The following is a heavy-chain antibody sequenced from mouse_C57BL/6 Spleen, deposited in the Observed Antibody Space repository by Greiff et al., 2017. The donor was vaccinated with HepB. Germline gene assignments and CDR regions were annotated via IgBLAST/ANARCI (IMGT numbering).Heavy chain of an antibody. J-gene: IGHJ4*01. D-gene: IGHD1-1*01. CDR2: INPNNGGT. V-gene: IGHV1-22*01. Sequence: EVQLQQSGPELVKPGASVKMSCKASGYTFTDYNMHWVKQSHGKSLEWIGYINPNNGGTSYNQKFKGKATLTVNKSSSTAYMELRSLTSEDSAVYYCAIITTVVYYYAMDYWGQGTSVTVSS. CDR3: AIITTVVYYYAMDY. CDR1: GYTFTDYN.